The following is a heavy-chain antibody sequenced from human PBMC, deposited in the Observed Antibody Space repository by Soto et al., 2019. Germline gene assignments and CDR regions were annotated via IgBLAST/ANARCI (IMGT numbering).Heavy chain of an antibody. V-gene: IGHV2-5*02. D-gene: IGHD2-2*01. CDR2: IYWADDK. J-gene: IGHJ4*02. CDR1: GFSLSTSGVG. Sequence: QITLKESGPTLVKPTQTLTLTCTFSGFSLSTSGVGVGWIRQPPGKALEWLALIYWADDKRYSPSLKSRLTITKDTSKNQVVLTMTNIDPVDTASYYCARGLPIVLDYWGQGTLVTVSS. CDR3: ARGLPIVLDY.